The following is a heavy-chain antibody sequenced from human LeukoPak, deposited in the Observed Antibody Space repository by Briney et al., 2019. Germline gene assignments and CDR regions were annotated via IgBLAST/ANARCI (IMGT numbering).Heavy chain of an antibody. CDR3: ATLPGLAVAVTTGPQPDY. V-gene: IGHV1-24*01. CDR1: GYTLTELS. J-gene: IGHJ4*02. D-gene: IGHD6-19*01. Sequence: ASAKVSCKVSGYTLTELSMHWVRQAPGKGLEWMGGFDPEDGETIYAQKFQGRVTMTEDTSTDTAYMELGSLRSEDTAVHYRATLPGLAVAVTTGPQPDYWGQGTLVTVSS. CDR2: FDPEDGET.